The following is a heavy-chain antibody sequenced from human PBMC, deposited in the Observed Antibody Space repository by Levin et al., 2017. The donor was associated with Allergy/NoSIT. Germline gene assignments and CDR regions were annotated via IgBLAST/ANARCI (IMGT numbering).Heavy chain of an antibody. CDR2: IYHSGST. J-gene: IGHJ3*02. V-gene: IGHV4-30-2*01. Sequence: PSETLSLTCAVSGGSISSGGYSWSWIRQPPGKGLEWIGYIYHSGSTYYNPSLKSRVTISVDRSKNQFSLKLSSVTAADTAVYYCARAGITMVRGVIIGDAFDSWGQGTMVTVSS. D-gene: IGHD3-10*01. CDR1: GGSISSGGYS. CDR3: ARAGITMVRGVIIGDAFDS.